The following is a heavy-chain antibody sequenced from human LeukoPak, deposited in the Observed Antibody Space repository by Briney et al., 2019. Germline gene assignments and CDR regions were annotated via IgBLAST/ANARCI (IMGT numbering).Heavy chain of an antibody. Sequence: GSLRLSCAASGFTFSSYAMSWVRQPPGKGLEWIGEINHSGSTNYNPSLKSRVTISVDTSKNQFSLKLSSVTAADTAVYYCAIYGGNSYYYYMDVWGKGTTVTVSS. CDR2: INHSGST. V-gene: IGHV4-34*08. D-gene: IGHD4-23*01. CDR1: GFTFSSYA. CDR3: AIYGGNSYYYYMDV. J-gene: IGHJ6*03.